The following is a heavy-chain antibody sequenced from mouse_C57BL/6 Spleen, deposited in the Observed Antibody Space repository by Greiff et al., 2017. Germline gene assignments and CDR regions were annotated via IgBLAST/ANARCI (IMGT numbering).Heavy chain of an antibody. CDR1: GFTFSDYG. D-gene: IGHD1-1*02. CDR3: ARPGGSYYFDY. V-gene: IGHV5-17*01. J-gene: IGHJ2*01. Sequence: EVMLVESGGGLVKPGGSLKLSCAASGFTFSDYGMHWVRQAPGKGLEWVAYISSGSSTIYYADTVKGRFTISRDNANNTLFLQITSLRSEDTAMYYCARPGGSYYFDYWGQGTTLTVSS. CDR2: ISSGSSTI.